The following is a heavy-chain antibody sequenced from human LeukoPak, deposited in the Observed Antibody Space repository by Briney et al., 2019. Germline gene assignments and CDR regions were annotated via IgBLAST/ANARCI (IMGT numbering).Heavy chain of an antibody. CDR2: INPNTGGK. V-gene: IGHV1-2*02. CDR1: GYSFTGYY. Sequence: ASVKVSCKASGYSFTGYYVHWLRQAPGQRLEWLGWINPNTGGKNYAQKFQGRVTMTRDTSISTAYMELSRLRSDDTAVYYCARVQLERRHSTFDYWGQGTLVTVSS. D-gene: IGHD1-1*01. CDR3: ARVQLERRHSTFDY. J-gene: IGHJ4*02.